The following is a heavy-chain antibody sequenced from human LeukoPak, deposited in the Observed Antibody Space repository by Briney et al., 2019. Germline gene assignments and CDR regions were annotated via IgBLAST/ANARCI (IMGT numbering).Heavy chain of an antibody. V-gene: IGHV5-51*01. D-gene: IGHD3-22*01. J-gene: IGHJ4*02. Sequence: GESLKISCKGSGYSFISYYIAWVRQMPGKGLEWMGITYPGDSELRYSPSFQGQVTISADKSISTAYLQWSSLKASDTAMYYCARYYYDSSGYYRYYYFDYWGQGTLVTVSS. CDR1: GYSFISYY. CDR2: TYPGDSEL. CDR3: ARYYYDSSGYYRYYYFDY.